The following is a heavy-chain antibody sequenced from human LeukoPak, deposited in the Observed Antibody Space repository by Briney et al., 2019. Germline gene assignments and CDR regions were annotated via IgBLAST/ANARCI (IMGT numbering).Heavy chain of an antibody. V-gene: IGHV1-24*01. CDR3: ARGFYYDSSGRPDGGAFDI. D-gene: IGHD3-22*01. CDR1: GYTLTELS. CDR2: FDPEDGGT. Sequence: LRASVTVSCKVSGYTLTELSMHWVRQAPGKGLEWMGGFDPEDGGTIYAQKFQGRVTMTEDTSTDTAYMELSSLRSEDTAVYYCARGFYYDSSGRPDGGAFDIWGQGTMVTVSS. J-gene: IGHJ3*02.